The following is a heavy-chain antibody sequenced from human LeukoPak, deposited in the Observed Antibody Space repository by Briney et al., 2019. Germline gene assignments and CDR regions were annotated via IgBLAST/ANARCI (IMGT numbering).Heavy chain of an antibody. CDR2: IYYSGST. Sequence: PSETLSLTCTVSGASISSYYWNWIRQPPGKGLEWIGYIYYSGSTNYNPSLKSRVTMSVDTSKKQYSLKLTSVTATDTAVYYCSRDETYSSDWQPNHFYYYTDVWGKGTTVTVSS. CDR3: SRDETYSSDWQPNHFYYYTDV. D-gene: IGHD6-19*01. J-gene: IGHJ6*03. CDR1: GASISSYY. V-gene: IGHV4-59*12.